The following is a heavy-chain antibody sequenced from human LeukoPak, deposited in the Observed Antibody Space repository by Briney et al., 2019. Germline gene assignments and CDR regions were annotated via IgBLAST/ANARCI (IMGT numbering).Heavy chain of an antibody. CDR3: ARSMVRRVIISFRYYGMDV. Sequence: GGSLRLSCAASGFTFSSYEMNWVRQAPGKGLEWVSYISSSGSTIYYADSVKGRFTISRDNAKNSLYLQMNSLRAEDTAVYYCARSMVRRVIISFRYYGMDVWGKGTTVTVSS. CDR2: ISSSGSTI. D-gene: IGHD3-10*01. J-gene: IGHJ6*04. CDR1: GFTFSSYE. V-gene: IGHV3-48*03.